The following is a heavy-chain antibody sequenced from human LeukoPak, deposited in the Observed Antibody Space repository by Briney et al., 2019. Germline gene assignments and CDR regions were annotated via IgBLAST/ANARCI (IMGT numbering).Heavy chain of an antibody. J-gene: IGHJ4*02. Sequence: SGALSLTCAVSGGSITTTNWWSWIRQPPGKGLEWIGEVHLSGATNYNPSLESRVSMSIDKSKNHLSLEVTSVTAADTAIYYCTRESGAFSPFGFWGQGTLLTVSS. D-gene: IGHD1-26*01. V-gene: IGHV4-4*02. CDR2: VHLSGAT. CDR3: TRESGAFSPFGF. CDR1: GGSITTTNW.